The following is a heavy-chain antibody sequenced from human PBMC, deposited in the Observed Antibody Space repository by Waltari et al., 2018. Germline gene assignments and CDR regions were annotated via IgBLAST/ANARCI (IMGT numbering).Heavy chain of an antibody. CDR3: ARERDGDNHPYFDY. CDR1: GGSISSRGYY. J-gene: IGHJ4*02. Sequence: QLQLQESGPGLVKPSETLSLTCTVSGGSISSRGYYWGWIRQPPGKGLEWIGNVYYGGSTYYNPSLESRVTVSLASSENQCSLKLTSVTAADTAVYYCARERDGDNHPYFDYWGQGTLVTVSS. V-gene: IGHV4-39*07. CDR2: VYYGGST. D-gene: IGHD2-21*02.